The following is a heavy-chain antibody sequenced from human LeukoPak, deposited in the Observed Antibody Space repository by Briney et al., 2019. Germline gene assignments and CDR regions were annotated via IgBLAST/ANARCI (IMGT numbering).Heavy chain of an antibody. CDR2: INHSGST. D-gene: IGHD5-18*01. V-gene: IGHV4-34*01. CDR1: GGSFSGYY. Sequence: SETLSLTCAVYGGSFSGYYWSWICQPPGKGLEWIGEINHSGSTNYNPSLKSRVTISVDTSKNQFSLKLSSVTAADTAVYYCARRLGGYSYGYRSYFDYWGQGTLVTVSS. CDR3: ARRLGGYSYGYRSYFDY. J-gene: IGHJ4*02.